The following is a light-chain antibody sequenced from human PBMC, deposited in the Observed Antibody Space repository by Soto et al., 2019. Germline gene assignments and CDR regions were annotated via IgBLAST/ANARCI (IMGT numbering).Light chain of an antibody. CDR1: QSVSSH. V-gene: IGKV3-11*01. CDR3: QPRGNWPPSIT. CDR2: DAS. J-gene: IGKJ5*01. Sequence: EMVLPQSPATLSLSPGERATLSFRASQSVSSHLAWYQQKPGQAPRLLIHDASSRATGIPARFSGSGSGTDFTLTISGLEPEDFAVYYCQPRGNWPPSITFGQGTRLEI.